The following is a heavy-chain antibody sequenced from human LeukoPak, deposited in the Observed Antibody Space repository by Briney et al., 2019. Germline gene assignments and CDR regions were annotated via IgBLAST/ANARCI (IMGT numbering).Heavy chain of an antibody. V-gene: IGHV4-39*07. Sequence: SETLSLTCTVSGGSVNSGSYYWSWIRQPPGKGLEWIGEINHSGSTNYNPSLKSRVTISVDTSKNQFSLKLSSVTAADTAVYYCARGQDIVVVPANSNWFDPWGQGTLVTVSS. D-gene: IGHD2-2*01. CDR1: GGSVNSGSYY. J-gene: IGHJ5*02. CDR3: ARGQDIVVVPANSNWFDP. CDR2: INHSGST.